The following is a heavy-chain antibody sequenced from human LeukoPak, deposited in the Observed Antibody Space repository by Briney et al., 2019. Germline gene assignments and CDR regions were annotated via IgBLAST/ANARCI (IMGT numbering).Heavy chain of an antibody. CDR2: IYYSGST. D-gene: IGHD6-13*01. CDR3: ARRYPHSSSWSFDY. CDR1: GGSISSSSDY. V-gene: IGHV4-39*01. J-gene: IGHJ4*02. Sequence: SETLSLTCTVSGGSISSSSDYWGWIRQPPGKGLEWIGSIYYSGSTYYNPSLKSRVTISVDTSKNQFSLKLSSVTAADTAVYYCARRYPHSSSWSFDYWGQGTLVTVSS.